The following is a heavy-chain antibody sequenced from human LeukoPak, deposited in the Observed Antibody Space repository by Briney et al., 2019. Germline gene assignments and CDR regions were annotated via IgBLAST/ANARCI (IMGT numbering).Heavy chain of an antibody. D-gene: IGHD3-22*01. V-gene: IGHV4-39*01. CDR1: GGSINNYNYY. J-gene: IGHJ4*02. CDR3: AGSRPYYYDSSGYYLRQRSFDY. CDR2: IYYSGST. Sequence: PSETLSLTCTVSGGSINNYNYYWGWIRQPPGKGLEWIGSIYYSGSTYHNPSLKSRVTISVDTSKNQFSLKLSSVTAADTAVYYCAGSRPYYYDSSGYYLRQRSFDYWGQGTLVTVSS.